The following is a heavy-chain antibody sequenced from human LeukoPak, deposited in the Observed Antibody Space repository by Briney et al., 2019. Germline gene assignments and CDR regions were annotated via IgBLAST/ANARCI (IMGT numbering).Heavy chain of an antibody. J-gene: IGHJ4*02. CDR3: ARDLDGDYYFDY. CDR2: IYYSGST. V-gene: IGHV4-39*07. Sequence: SETLSLTCTVSGGSISSGFYYWGWIRQPPGKGLEWIGSIYYSGSTYYNPSLKSRVTISVDTSKNQFSLKLSSVTAADTAVYYCARDLDGDYYFDYWGQGTLVTVSS. CDR1: GGSISSGFYY. D-gene: IGHD4-17*01.